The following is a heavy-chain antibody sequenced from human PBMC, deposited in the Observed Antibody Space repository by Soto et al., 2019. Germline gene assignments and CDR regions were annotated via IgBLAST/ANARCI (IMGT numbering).Heavy chain of an antibody. J-gene: IGHJ6*02. CDR3: TGITWFRGMDV. D-gene: IGHD3-10*01. CDR1: GDSVSSNSAG. Sequence: TQTLSLTYVTSGDSVSSNSAGWNWIKQSPSRGLEWLGRTYYKSKWNNDYALSVKSRITINPDTSKNRFSLHLYSVTPEDTAVYYCTGITWFRGMDVWGQGTPVTGSS. V-gene: IGHV6-1*01. CDR2: TYYKSKWNN.